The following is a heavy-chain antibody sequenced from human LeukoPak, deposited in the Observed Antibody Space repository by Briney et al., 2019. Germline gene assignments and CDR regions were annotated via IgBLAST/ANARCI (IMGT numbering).Heavy chain of an antibody. Sequence: SQTLSLTCAISGDRVSSNTAAWNWIRQSPSRGLEWLGRTYYRSQWYHDYAVSVQSRIAVNPDTSKNQFSLELNSVTPEDTAVYYCARISNNTRPVWGQGTLVTVSS. D-gene: IGHD2-15*01. CDR3: ARISNNTRPV. CDR2: TYYRSQWYH. CDR1: GDRVSSNTAA. V-gene: IGHV6-1*01. J-gene: IGHJ4*02.